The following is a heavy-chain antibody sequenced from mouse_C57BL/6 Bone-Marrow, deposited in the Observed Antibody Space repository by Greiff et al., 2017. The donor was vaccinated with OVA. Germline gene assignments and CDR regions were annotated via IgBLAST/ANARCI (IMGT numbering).Heavy chain of an antibody. V-gene: IGHV5-17*01. CDR1: GFTFSDYG. J-gene: IGHJ2*01. CDR2: ISSGSSTN. CDR3: ARRSYYYEDYSDY. D-gene: IGHD1-1*01. Sequence: EVQLVESGGGLVKPGGSLKLSCAASGFTFSDYGMHWVRQAPEKGLEWVAYISSGSSTNYYADTVKGRFTISRDNAKNTLFLQMTSLRSEDTAMYYCARRSYYYEDYSDYWGQGTTLTVSS.